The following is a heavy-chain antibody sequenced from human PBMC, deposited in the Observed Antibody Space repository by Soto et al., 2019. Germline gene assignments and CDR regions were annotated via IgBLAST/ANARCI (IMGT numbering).Heavy chain of an antibody. J-gene: IGHJ4*02. Sequence: PSETLSLTCTVSRGYISTYYWGWIRQPPGKGLECIGYIYYNGNTNYNPSLKSRVTISVDTSKNQFTLNLNSVTAADTAVYYCARHATRSYDYWGQGTLVTVSS. V-gene: IGHV4-59*08. CDR1: RGYISTYY. CDR2: IYYNGNT. CDR3: ARHATRSYDY.